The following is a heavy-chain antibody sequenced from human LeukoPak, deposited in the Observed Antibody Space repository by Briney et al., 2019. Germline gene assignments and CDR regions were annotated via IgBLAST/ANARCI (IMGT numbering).Heavy chain of an antibody. CDR1: GFTFSSYW. CDR3: ARARGGSNSDY. CDR2: INQDGSEK. J-gene: IGHJ4*02. Sequence: GGSLRLSCAASGFTFSSYWMRWVRQAPGKGLEWVASINQDGSEKYYVDSVKGRFTISRDNAKNSLYLQMNGLRADDTAVHYCARARGGSNSDYWGQGTLVTVSS. D-gene: IGHD1-26*01. V-gene: IGHV3-7*05.